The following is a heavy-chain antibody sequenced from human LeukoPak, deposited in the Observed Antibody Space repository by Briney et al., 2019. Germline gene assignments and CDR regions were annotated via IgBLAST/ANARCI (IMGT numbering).Heavy chain of an antibody. D-gene: IGHD3-10*01. Sequence: ASVKVSCKASGYTFTGYQIHWVRQAPGQGLEWMGGINPNNGATNYAQEFQGRVNMTRDTSIGTAYMELSRLKSDDTALYYCARDYYGSGSYSTDCWGQGTLVTVSS. V-gene: IGHV1-2*02. J-gene: IGHJ4*02. CDR3: ARDYYGSGSYSTDC. CDR2: INPNNGAT. CDR1: GYTFTGYQ.